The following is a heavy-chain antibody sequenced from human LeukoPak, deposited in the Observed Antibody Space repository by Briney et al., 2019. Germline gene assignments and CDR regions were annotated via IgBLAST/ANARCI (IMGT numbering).Heavy chain of an antibody. CDR2: INSDGSSR. Sequence: PGGSLSLSCAASGFTFSSYWMHWVRQAPGKGLVWVSLINSDGSSRNYADSVKGRFTISRDNAKNTLYLQMNSLRVEDTAVYYCAREDYSGYDFYDYWGQGSLVTVSS. CDR1: GFTFSSYW. J-gene: IGHJ4*02. CDR3: AREDYSGYDFYDY. V-gene: IGHV3-74*01. D-gene: IGHD5-12*01.